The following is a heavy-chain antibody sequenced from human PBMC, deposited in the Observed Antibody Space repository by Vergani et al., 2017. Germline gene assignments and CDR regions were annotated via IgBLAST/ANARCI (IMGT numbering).Heavy chain of an antibody. D-gene: IGHD2/OR15-2a*01. CDR3: ARKIVAHYYYYYGMDV. J-gene: IGHJ6*02. Sequence: QVQLVQSGAEVKKPRSSVKVSCKASGGTFSSYAISWVRQAPGQGLEWMGRIIPIFGTANYAQKFQGRVTITADESTSTAYMELSSLRSEDTAVYYCARKIVAHYYYYYGMDVWGQGTTVTVSS. CDR1: GGTFSSYA. V-gene: IGHV1-69*18. CDR2: IIPIFGTA.